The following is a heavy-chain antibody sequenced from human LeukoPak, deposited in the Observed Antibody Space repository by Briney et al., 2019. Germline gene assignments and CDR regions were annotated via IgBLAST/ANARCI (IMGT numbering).Heavy chain of an antibody. V-gene: IGHV1-2*02. CDR3: ARDRRQYDILTGRLFDY. J-gene: IGHJ4*02. CDR2: INPNSGGT. CDR1: GYTFTGYY. D-gene: IGHD3-9*01. Sequence: ASVKVSCKASGYTFTGYYMHWVGQAPGQGLAWMGWINPNSGGTNYAQKFQGRVIMTRDTSISTAYMELSRLRSDDTAVYYCARDRRQYDILTGRLFDYWGQGTLVTVSS.